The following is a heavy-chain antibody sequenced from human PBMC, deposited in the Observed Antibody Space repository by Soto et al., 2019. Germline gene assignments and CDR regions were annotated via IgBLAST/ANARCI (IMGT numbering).Heavy chain of an antibody. J-gene: IGHJ5*02. Sequence: GGSLRLSCAASGFTFSSYAMSWVRQAPGKGLEWVSAIGGSGGSTYYADSVKGRFTISRDNSKNTLYLQMNSLRAEDTAVYYFANWEAMVRRMENNGFDPWGQGTLVTVSS. CDR2: IGGSGGST. CDR1: GFTFSSYA. D-gene: IGHD3-10*01. CDR3: ANWEAMVRRMENNGFDP. V-gene: IGHV3-23*01.